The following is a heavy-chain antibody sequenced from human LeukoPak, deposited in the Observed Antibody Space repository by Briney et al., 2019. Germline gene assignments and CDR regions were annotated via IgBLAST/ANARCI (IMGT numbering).Heavy chain of an antibody. D-gene: IGHD6-6*01. Sequence: SQTLSLTCTVSGGSISSGSYYWGWIRQPPGKGLEWIGSIYYSGSTYYNPSLKSRVTISVDTSKNQFSLKLSSVTAADTAVYYCARPRYSSSPGGYYYYMDVWGKGTTVTVSS. V-gene: IGHV4-39*01. CDR1: GGSISSGSYY. CDR3: ARPRYSSSPGGYYYYMDV. CDR2: IYYSGST. J-gene: IGHJ6*03.